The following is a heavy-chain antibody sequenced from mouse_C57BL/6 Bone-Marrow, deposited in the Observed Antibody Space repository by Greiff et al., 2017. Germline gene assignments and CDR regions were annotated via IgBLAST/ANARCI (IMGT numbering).Heavy chain of an antibody. Sequence: QVQLQQPGAELVRPGSSVKLSCKASGYTFTSYWMDWVKQRPGQGLEWIGNIYPSDSETHYNQKFKDKATLTVDKSSSTAYMQLSSLTSEDSAVXYCARNGYDGGRAYWGQGTLVTVSA. CDR1: GYTFTSYW. D-gene: IGHD2-2*01. CDR3: ARNGYDGGRAY. V-gene: IGHV1-61*01. J-gene: IGHJ3*01. CDR2: IYPSDSET.